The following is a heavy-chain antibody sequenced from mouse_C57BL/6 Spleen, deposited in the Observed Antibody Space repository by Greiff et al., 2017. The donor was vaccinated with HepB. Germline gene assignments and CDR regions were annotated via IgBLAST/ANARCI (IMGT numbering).Heavy chain of an antibody. D-gene: IGHD1-1*01. CDR2: IYPGDGDT. CDR3: ARERGTTYYYAMDY. CDR1: GYAFSSSW. Sequence: VQLQQSGPELVKPGASVKISCKASGYAFSSSWMNWVKQRPGKGLEWIGRIYPGDGDTNYNGKFKGKATLTADKSSSTAYMQLSSLTSEDSAVYFGARERGTTYYYAMDYWGQGTSVTVSS. V-gene: IGHV1-82*01. J-gene: IGHJ4*01.